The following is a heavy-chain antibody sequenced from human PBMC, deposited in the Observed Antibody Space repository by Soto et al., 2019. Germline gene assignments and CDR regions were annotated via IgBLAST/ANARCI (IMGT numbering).Heavy chain of an antibody. CDR3: AHIVVAGLGYYFDY. CDR2: IYWDDDT. V-gene: IGHV2-5*02. CDR1: GFSFTTTGEG. J-gene: IGHJ4*02. D-gene: IGHD6-19*01. Sequence: SGPTLVNPTQTLTLTCTFSGFSFTTTGEGVGWIRQPPGQALEWLALIYWDDDTRYSPSLKSRLTITKDTSKNQVVLTMSNMDPVDTARYYCAHIVVAGLGYYFDYWGQGTLVTVSS.